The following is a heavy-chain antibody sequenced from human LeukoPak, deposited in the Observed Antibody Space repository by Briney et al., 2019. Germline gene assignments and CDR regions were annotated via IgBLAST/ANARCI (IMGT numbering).Heavy chain of an antibody. Sequence: PSETLSLTCTVSGGSTSSTYYWSWIRQPAGKGLEWIGRIYTSGSTNYNPSLKSRVTMSVDTSKNQFSLKLSFVTAADTAVYYCARDFEIWGQGTMVTVSS. CDR1: GGSTSSTYY. V-gene: IGHV4-4*07. CDR2: IYTSGST. J-gene: IGHJ3*02. CDR3: ARDFEI.